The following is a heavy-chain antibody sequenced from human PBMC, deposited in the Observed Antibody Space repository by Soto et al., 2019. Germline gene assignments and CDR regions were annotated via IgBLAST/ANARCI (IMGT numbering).Heavy chain of an antibody. CDR2: ISYDGSNK. J-gene: IGHJ5*02. V-gene: IGHV3-30*18. CDR1: GFTFSSYG. Sequence: GGSLRLSCAASGFTFSSYGMHWVRQAPGKGLEWVAVISYDGSNKYYADSVKGRFTISRDNSKNTLYLQMNSLRAEDTAVYYCAKDGLSSWFNPWGQGTLVTVSS. CDR3: AKDGLSSWFNP.